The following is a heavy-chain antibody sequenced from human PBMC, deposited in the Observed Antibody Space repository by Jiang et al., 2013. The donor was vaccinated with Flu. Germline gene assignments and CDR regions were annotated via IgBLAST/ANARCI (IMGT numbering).Heavy chain of an antibody. Sequence: TFSSYSMNWVRQAPGKGLEWVSYISSSSSTIYYADSVKGRFTISRDNAKNSLYLQMNSLRDEDTAVYYCARVFPPGSVGMDVWGQGTTVTVSS. CDR2: ISSSSSTI. V-gene: IGHV3-48*02. CDR3: ARVFPPGSVGMDV. J-gene: IGHJ6*02. CDR1: TFSSYS.